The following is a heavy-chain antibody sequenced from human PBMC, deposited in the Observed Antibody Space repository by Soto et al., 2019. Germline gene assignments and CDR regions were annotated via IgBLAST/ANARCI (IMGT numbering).Heavy chain of an antibody. D-gene: IGHD3-16*01. J-gene: IGHJ1*01. CDR1: GASISSYF. CDR3: ARAGGYEYDFEY. V-gene: IGHV4-59*01. CDR2: VFYSGGT. Sequence: PSETLSLTCTVSGASISSYFWSWIRQPPGKGLEWIGYVFYSGGTKYNPSLKGPVTISMDTSKNEFSLHLSSVTAAETAVYYCARAGGYEYDFEYWGQGTVVNV.